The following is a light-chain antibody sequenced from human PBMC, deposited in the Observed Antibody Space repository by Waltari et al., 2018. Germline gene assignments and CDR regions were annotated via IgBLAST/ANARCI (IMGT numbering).Light chain of an antibody. CDR2: YDD. Sequence: QSVLTQPPSVSEAPRQRVTISCSGSISNIGNNGVNLYQQVPGKAPKLVIYYDDLLPSGVSDRFSGSKSGPSASLAISGLQFEDEAEYYCAAWDDSLNGRVFGGGTKLTVL. V-gene: IGLV1-36*01. J-gene: IGLJ3*02. CDR1: ISNIGNNG. CDR3: AAWDDSLNGRV.